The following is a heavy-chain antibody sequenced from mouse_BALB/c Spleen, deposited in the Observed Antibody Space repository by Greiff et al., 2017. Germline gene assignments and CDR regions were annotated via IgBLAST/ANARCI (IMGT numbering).Heavy chain of an antibody. D-gene: IGHD4-1*01. V-gene: IGHV7-3*02. J-gene: IGHJ2*01. CDR2: IRNKANGYTT. CDR1: GFTFTDYY. CDR3: ARVTGPFDY. Sequence: EVKLVESGGGLVQPGGSLRLSCATSGFTFTDYYMSWVRQPPGKALEWLGFIRNKANGYTTEYSASVKGRFTISRDNSQSNLYLQMNTLRAEDSATYYGARVTGPFDYWGQGTTLTVSA.